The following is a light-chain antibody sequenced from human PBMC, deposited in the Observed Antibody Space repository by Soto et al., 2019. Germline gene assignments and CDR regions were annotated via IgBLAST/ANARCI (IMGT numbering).Light chain of an antibody. CDR3: QQSFATPYT. Sequence: DVQMTQSPSSLSASIGDRVSITCRASQNIVTYLNWYEQRRGKAPRLLISSTSILQSGVTSRFSGSGTGTHFTLTISGLQPEDFVTYHCQQSFATPYTFGQGTKVDIK. J-gene: IGKJ2*01. CDR2: STS. CDR1: QNIVTY. V-gene: IGKV1-39*01.